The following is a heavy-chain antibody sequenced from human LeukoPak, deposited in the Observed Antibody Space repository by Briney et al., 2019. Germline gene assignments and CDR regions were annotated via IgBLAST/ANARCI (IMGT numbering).Heavy chain of an antibody. CDR1: GFTFSTYG. V-gene: IGHV3-30*02. D-gene: IGHD3-22*01. Sequence: GGSLRLSCAASGFTFSTYGMHWVRQAPGKGLEWVAFIRYDGSNKYYVDSVKGRFTISRDNSKNTLYLQMNSLRPEDTAVYYCAKQRVSVVFMDFDYWGQGTLVTASS. J-gene: IGHJ4*02. CDR2: IRYDGSNK. CDR3: AKQRVSVVFMDFDY.